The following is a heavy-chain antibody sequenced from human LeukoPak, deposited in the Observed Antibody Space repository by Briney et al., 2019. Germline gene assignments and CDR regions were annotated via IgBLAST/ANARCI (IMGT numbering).Heavy chain of an antibody. CDR2: IYYSKNT. CDR3: VSPRGFSYGYFDY. J-gene: IGHJ4*02. CDR1: VGSISSSSAY. V-gene: IGHV4-39*01. Sequence: SESLSLTCTVSVGSISSSSAYWGWIRHPPGKWLEWIGSIYYSKNTYNNPSLKSRVTISADTSKNQCSLTLGSVSATDTAVYYCVSPRGFSYGYFDYWGQGTLVTVSS. D-gene: IGHD5-18*01.